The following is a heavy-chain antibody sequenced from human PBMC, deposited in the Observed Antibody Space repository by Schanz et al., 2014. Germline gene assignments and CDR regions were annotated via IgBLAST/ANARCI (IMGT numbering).Heavy chain of an antibody. V-gene: IGHV4-59*08. Sequence: QVQLQESGPGLVKPSETLSLTCTVSGDSVNSNYWNWIRQSPGRGLEWIVHFYNPGSTNYNPSLKSRPTISINTPTTQVSLNLPSVTAADTAVYFCARNKYTSGWYYFDYWGQGVLVTVSS. D-gene: IGHD6-19*01. CDR1: GDSVNSNY. J-gene: IGHJ4*02. CDR3: ARNKYTSGWYYFDY. CDR2: FYNPGST.